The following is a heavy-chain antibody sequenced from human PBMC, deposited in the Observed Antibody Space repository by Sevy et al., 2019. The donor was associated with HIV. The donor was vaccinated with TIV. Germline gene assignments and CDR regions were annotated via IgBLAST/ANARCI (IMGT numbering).Heavy chain of an antibody. J-gene: IGHJ4*02. CDR1: GFTFSSYG. D-gene: IGHD3-9*01. CDR3: AKEGRELRYFDWSTDY. V-gene: IGHV3-30*02. Sequence: GGSLRLSCAASGFTFSSYGMHWVRQAPGKGLEWVAFIRYDGSNKYYADSVKGRFTISRDNSKNTLYLQMNSLRAEDTAVYCCAKEGRELRYFDWSTDYWGQGTLVTVSS. CDR2: IRYDGSNK.